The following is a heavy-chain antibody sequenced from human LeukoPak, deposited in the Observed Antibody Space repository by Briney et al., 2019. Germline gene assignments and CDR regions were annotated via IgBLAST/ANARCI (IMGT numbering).Heavy chain of an antibody. D-gene: IGHD3-9*01. CDR3: ARDQSDYDILTGYENWFDP. CDR1: GGSISSYY. Sequence: SETLSLTCTVSGGSISSYYWTWIRQPPGKGLEWIGYIYYSGSTNYNPSLKSRVTISVGTSKNQFSLKLSSVTAADTAVYYCARDQSDYDILTGYENWFDPWGQGTLVTVSS. J-gene: IGHJ5*02. CDR2: IYYSGST. V-gene: IGHV4-59*01.